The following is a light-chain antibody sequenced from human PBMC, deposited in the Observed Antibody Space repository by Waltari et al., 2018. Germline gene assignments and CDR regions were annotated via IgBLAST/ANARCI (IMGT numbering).Light chain of an antibody. CDR1: SSDIGVYNY. J-gene: IGLJ3*02. V-gene: IGLV2-14*01. CDR3: SSYTASSTWV. Sequence: QSALTPPASVSGSPGQSISISCTGTSSDIGVYNYVSWFQQYPGKAPKLMIYEVTNRPSGVSDRFSGSKSDNTASLTISGLQAEDEADYYCSSYTASSTWVFGGGTKLSVL. CDR2: EVT.